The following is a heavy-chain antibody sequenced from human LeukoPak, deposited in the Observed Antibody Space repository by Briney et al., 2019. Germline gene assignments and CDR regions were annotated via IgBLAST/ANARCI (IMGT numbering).Heavy chain of an antibody. Sequence: GGSLRLSCAASGFTFSSYAMSWVRQAPGKGLEWVSAISGSGGSTYYAASVKGRFIISRDNSKNTLYLQMNSLRAEDTAVYYCAKVGVLRYFDWLLGYWGQGTLVTVSS. D-gene: IGHD3-9*01. CDR3: AKVGVLRYFDWLLGY. V-gene: IGHV3-23*01. CDR2: ISGSGGST. J-gene: IGHJ4*02. CDR1: GFTFSSYA.